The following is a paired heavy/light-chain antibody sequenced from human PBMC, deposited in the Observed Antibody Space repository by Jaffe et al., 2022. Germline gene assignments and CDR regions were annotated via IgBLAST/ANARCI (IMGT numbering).Light chain of an antibody. CDR1: QGISSY. CDR3: QQYYSYPPGRT. V-gene: IGKV1-8*01. CDR2: AAS. Sequence: AIRMTQSPSSLSASTGDRVTITCRASQGISSYLAWYQQKPGKAPKLLIYAASTLQSGVPSRFSGSGSGTDFTLTISCLQSEDFATYYCQQYYSYPPGRTFGQGTKVEIK. J-gene: IGKJ1*01.
Heavy chain of an antibody. J-gene: IGHJ6*03. Sequence: EVQLVESGGVVVQPGGSLRLSCAASGFTFDDYTMHWVRQAPGKGLEWVSLISWDGGSTYYADSVKGRFTISRDNSKNSLYLQMNSLRTEDTALYYCAKTFFSGYETVSYYYYMDVWGKGTTVTVSS. V-gene: IGHV3-43*01. D-gene: IGHD5-12*01. CDR2: ISWDGGST. CDR3: AKTFFSGYETVSYYYYMDV. CDR1: GFTFDDYT.